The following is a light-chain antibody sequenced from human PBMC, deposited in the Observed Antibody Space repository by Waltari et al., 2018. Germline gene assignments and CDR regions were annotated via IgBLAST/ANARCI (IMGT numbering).Light chain of an antibody. J-gene: IGLJ3*02. CDR3: ASGDDSLNGHWV. Sequence: QSVLTQPPSASGTPGQRVTISCSGSASNIGGNLVNWYQQLPGKAPKLLIYRSAPRPAGVPDRFSGSKTGTSASLAISGLQSEDEADYFCASGDDSLNGHWVFGGGTKVTVL. CDR2: RSA. V-gene: IGLV1-44*01. CDR1: ASNIGGNL.